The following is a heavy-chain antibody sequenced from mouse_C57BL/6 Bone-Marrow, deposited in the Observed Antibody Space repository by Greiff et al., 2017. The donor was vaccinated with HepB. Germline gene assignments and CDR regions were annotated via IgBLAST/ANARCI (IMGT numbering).Heavy chain of an antibody. J-gene: IGHJ3*01. Sequence: EVMLVESGGGLVQPGESLKLSCESNEYEFPSHDMSWVRKTPEKRLELVAAINSDGGSTYYPDTMERRFIISRDNTKKPLYLQMSSLRSEDTALYYCARHDDGYYRAWFAYWGQGTLVTVSA. CDR3: ARHDDGYYRAWFAY. D-gene: IGHD2-3*01. CDR2: INSDGGST. V-gene: IGHV5-2*01. CDR1: EYEFPSHD.